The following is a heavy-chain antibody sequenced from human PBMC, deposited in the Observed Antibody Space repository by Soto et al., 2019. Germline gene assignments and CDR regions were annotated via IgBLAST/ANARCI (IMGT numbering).Heavy chain of an antibody. D-gene: IGHD6-19*01. V-gene: IGHV3-9*01. J-gene: IGHJ4*02. CDR3: AKDRNPWDSSGWYPFDY. Sequence: GGSLRLSCAASGFTFDDYAMHWVQQAPGKGLEWVSGISWNSGSIGYADSVKGRFTISRDNAKNSLYLQMNSLRAEDTALYYCAKDRNPWDSSGWYPFDYWGQGTLVTVSS. CDR1: GFTFDDYA. CDR2: ISWNSGSI.